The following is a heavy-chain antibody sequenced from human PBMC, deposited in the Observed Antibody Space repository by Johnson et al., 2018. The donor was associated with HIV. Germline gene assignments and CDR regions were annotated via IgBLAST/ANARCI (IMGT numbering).Heavy chain of an antibody. D-gene: IGHD6-13*01. CDR3: AKDGDVHGYSSSNDI. CDR2: IWYDGYNK. V-gene: IGHV3-33*06. J-gene: IGHJ3*02. Sequence: QVQLVESGGGVVQPGRSLRLSCAASGFTFSNYGMHWVRQAPGKGLEWVAVIWYDGYNKYYADSVKGRFTISRDNSKNTLYLQMNSLRAEDTAVYYCAKDGDVHGYSSSNDIWGQGTMVTVSS. CDR1: GFTFSNYG.